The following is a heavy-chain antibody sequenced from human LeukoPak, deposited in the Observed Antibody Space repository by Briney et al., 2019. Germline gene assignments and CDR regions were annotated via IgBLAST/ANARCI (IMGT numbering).Heavy chain of an antibody. CDR3: ARGRSNYYGMDV. V-gene: IGHV4-59*01. J-gene: IGHJ6*02. CDR1: DGSINSYY. CDR2: IYYNGNT. Sequence: SETLSLTCSVSDGSINSYYWNWIRRPPGKGLEWIGYIYYNGNTNYSPSLKSRVTMSVDASKNLFSLKVSSVTAADTAVYYCARGRSNYYGMDVWGQGTTVTVSS. D-gene: IGHD1-26*01.